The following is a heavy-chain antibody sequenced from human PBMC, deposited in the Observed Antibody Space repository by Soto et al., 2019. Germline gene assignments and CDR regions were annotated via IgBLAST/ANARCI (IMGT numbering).Heavy chain of an antibody. CDR2: IHSSGST. V-gene: IGHV4-4*07. J-gene: IGHJ5*02. D-gene: IGHD6-13*01. CDR3: ARDQGVAAAGITWFDP. CDR1: GASMNSYH. Sequence: QVQLQASGPRLVKPSETLSLTCTVSGASMNSYHWSWIRQPAGKGLEWIGHIHSSGSTNYNPSLKSRVTMSVDTSKNQFSLRLMSLTAADTAVYYCARDQGVAAAGITWFDPWGQGSLVTVSS.